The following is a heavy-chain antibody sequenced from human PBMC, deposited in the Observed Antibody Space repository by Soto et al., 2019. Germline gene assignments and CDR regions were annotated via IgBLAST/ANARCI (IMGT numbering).Heavy chain of an antibody. D-gene: IGHD6-13*01. Sequence: PGGSLRLSCAASGFTFTSYAMHWVRQAPGKGLEWVSGITGSGASKYYADSVKGRLTISRDNSKNTLYLQMNSLRAEDTAVYYCAKEGGGLTHPSLIAASVPYYYYMDVWGKGTTVTVSS. V-gene: IGHV3-23*01. J-gene: IGHJ6*03. CDR2: ITGSGASK. CDR3: AKEGGGLTHPSLIAASVPYYYYMDV. CDR1: GFTFTSYA.